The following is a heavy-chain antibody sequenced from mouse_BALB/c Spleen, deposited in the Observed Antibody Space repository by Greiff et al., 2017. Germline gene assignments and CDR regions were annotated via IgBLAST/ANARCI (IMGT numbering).Heavy chain of an antibody. J-gene: IGHJ2*01. CDR1: GFTFSSYG. V-gene: IGHV5-6-3*01. D-gene: IGHD2-4*01. CDR2: INSNGGST. CDR3: ARAMILDY. Sequence: EVKLVESGGGLVKPGGSLKLSCAASGFTFSSYGMSWVRQTPDKRLELVATINSNGGSTYYPDSVKGRFTISRDNAKNTLYLQMSSLKSEDTAMYYCARAMILDYWGQGTTLTVSS.